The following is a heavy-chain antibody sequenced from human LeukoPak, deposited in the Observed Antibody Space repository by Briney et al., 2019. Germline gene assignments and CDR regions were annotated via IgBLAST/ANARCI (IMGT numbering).Heavy chain of an antibody. D-gene: IGHD3-9*01. CDR2: INPSGGST. CDR1: GYTFTSYY. V-gene: IGHV1-46*01. CDR3: ARDGTYYDILTGYPSPIDY. Sequence: ASVKVSCKASGYTFTSYYMHWVRQAPGQGLEWMGIINPSGGSTNYAQKLQGRVTMTTDTSTSTAYMELRSLRSDDTAVYYCARDGTYYDILTGYPSPIDYWGQGTLVTVSS. J-gene: IGHJ4*02.